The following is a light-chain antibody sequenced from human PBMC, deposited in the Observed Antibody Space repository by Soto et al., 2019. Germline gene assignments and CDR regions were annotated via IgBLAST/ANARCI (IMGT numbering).Light chain of an antibody. V-gene: IGKV3-15*01. CDR1: QSVSSN. CDR3: QQYNNWPPAYT. J-gene: IGKJ2*01. CDR2: GAS. Sequence: EIVMTQSPATLSVSPGERATLSCRASQSVSSNLAWYQQKPGQAPRLLIYGASTRATGIPVRFSGSESGTEFTLTISSLQSEDFAVYYCQQYNNWPPAYTFGQGTKLEIK.